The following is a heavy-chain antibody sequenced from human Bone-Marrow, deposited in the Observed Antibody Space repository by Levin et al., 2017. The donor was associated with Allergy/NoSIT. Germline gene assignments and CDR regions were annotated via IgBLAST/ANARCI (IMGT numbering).Heavy chain of an antibody. CDR2: INPNSGGT. J-gene: IGHJ4*02. CDR1: GYTFTGYY. V-gene: IGHV1-2*06. D-gene: IGHD3-3*01. Sequence: ASVKVSCKASGYTFTGYYMHWVRQAPGQGLEWMGRINPNSGGTNYAQKFQGRVTMTRDTSISTAYMELSRLRSDDTAVYYCARGQEYYDFWSGFPDFWGQGTLVTVSS. CDR3: ARGQEYYDFWSGFPDF.